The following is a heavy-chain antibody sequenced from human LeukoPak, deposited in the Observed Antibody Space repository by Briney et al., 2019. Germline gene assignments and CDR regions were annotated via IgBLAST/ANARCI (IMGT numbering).Heavy chain of an antibody. CDR1: GYSISSGYY. J-gene: IGHJ3*02. Sequence: PSETLSLTCAVSGYSISSGYYWGWIRQPPGKGLEWIGSIYHGGSTYYNPSLKSRVTISVDTSKNQFSLKLSSVTAADTAVYYCAIGREYYYDSSGYGAFDIWGQGTMVTVSS. V-gene: IGHV4-38-2*01. CDR3: AIGREYYYDSSGYGAFDI. D-gene: IGHD3-22*01. CDR2: IYHGGST.